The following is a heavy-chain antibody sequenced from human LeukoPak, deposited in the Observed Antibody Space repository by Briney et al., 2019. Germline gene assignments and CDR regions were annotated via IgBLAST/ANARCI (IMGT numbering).Heavy chain of an antibody. Sequence: GGSLRLSCAASGFTFSSYAMSWVRQAPGKGLECISGFSGSGGSTYYADSVKGRFTISRDNSKNTLYLQMNSLRAEDTAVYYCAGRIPFDYWGQGTLVTVSS. D-gene: IGHD1-26*01. J-gene: IGHJ4*02. CDR2: FSGSGGST. CDR3: AGRIPFDY. CDR1: GFTFSSYA. V-gene: IGHV3-23*01.